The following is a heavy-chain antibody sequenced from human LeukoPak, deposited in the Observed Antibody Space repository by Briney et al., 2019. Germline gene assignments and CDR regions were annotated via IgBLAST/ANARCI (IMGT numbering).Heavy chain of an antibody. CDR1: GYTFTCYY. D-gene: IGHD2-15*01. CDR2: INPNSGGT. J-gene: IGHJ5*02. CDR3: AREYCSGGSCSYQSYNWFDP. V-gene: IGHV1-2*02. Sequence: ASVKVSCKASGYTFTCYYMHWVRQAPGQGLEWMGWINPNSGGTNYAQKFQGRVTMTRDTSISTAYMELSRLRSDDTAVYYCAREYCSGGSCSYQSYNWFDPWGQGTLVTVSS.